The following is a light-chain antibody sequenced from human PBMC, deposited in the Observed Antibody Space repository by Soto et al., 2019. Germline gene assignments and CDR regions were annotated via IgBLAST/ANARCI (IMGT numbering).Light chain of an antibody. CDR1: QSVSSNY. V-gene: IGKV3-20*01. J-gene: IGKJ2*01. Sequence: EIVLTQSPGTLSLSPGERATLSCRASQSVSSNYLAWYQQKPGQAPKVLIYRASSRATGIPDRFSGSGSATDFTLTISRLEPEDSAVYYCQQYGPSPPYTFGQGTKVDIK. CDR3: QQYGPSPPYT. CDR2: RAS.